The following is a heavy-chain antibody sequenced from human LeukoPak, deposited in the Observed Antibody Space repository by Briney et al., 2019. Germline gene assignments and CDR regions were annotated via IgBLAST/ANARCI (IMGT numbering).Heavy chain of an antibody. Sequence: GGSLRLSCAASGFSLSTYWVTWVRQAPGTGLEWVANINPGGTETYYVEPVKGRFTISRDNAKNLVYLQMNSLRAEDSAVYHCGRFGYVAGVDLWGQGTLVTVSS. CDR2: INPGGTET. CDR1: GFSLSTYW. CDR3: GRFGYVAGVDL. D-gene: IGHD6-19*01. V-gene: IGHV3-7*01. J-gene: IGHJ4*02.